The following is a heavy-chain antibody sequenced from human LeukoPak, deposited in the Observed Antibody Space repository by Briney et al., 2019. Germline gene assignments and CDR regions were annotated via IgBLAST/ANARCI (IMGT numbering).Heavy chain of an antibody. CDR1: GFMFSYYD. Sequence: GGSLRLSCAASGFMFSYYDMDWVRQAPGKGLEWVGNISYDGSKRYYADSMEGRFTISRDNSKNTLYLQMNSLTAEDTAVYYCANLLHVLTGNDYWGPRTLVTVSP. CDR3: ANLLHVLTGNDY. CDR2: ISYDGSKR. J-gene: IGHJ4*02. V-gene: IGHV3-30*02. D-gene: IGHD3-9*01.